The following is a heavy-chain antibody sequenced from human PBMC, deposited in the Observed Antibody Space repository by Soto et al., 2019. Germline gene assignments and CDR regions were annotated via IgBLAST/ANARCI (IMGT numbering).Heavy chain of an antibody. CDR3: ARDQTPYYDFWSGYRSRYYGMDV. V-gene: IGHV1-69*13. D-gene: IGHD3-3*01. Sequence: SVKVSCKASGGTFSSYAISWVRQAPGQGLEWMGGIIPIFGTANYAQKFQGRVTITADESTSTAYMELSSLRSEDTAVYYCARDQTPYYDFWSGYRSRYYGMDVWGQGTTVTVSS. CDR2: IIPIFGTA. J-gene: IGHJ6*02. CDR1: GGTFSSYA.